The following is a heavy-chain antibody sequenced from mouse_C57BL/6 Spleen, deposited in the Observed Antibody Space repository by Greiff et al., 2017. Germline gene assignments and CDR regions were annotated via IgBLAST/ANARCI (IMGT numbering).Heavy chain of an antibody. CDR3: AREEGALFAY. CDR1: GYTFTDYN. V-gene: IGHV1-22*01. Sequence: DVLLVESGPELVKPGASVKMSCKASGYTFTDYNMHWVKQSPGKSLEWIGYINPNNGGTSYNQKFKGKATLTVNKSSSTAYMGLRSLTSEDSAVYYCAREEGALFAYWGQGTLVTVSA. J-gene: IGHJ3*01. CDR2: INPNNGGT.